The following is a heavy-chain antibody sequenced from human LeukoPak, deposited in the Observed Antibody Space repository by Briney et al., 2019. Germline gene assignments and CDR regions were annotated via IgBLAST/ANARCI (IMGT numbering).Heavy chain of an antibody. CDR3: ARDRSSAYTRDWFDP. Sequence: SETLSLTCTVSGGSISGYYWSWIRQPAGKGLEWIGRIYNSESINYNPSLKSRVSMSIDTSKNQFSLRLDSVTAADTAVYYCARDRSSAYTRDWFDPWGQGVLVTVSS. D-gene: IGHD6-19*01. J-gene: IGHJ5*02. CDR2: IYNSESI. CDR1: GGSISGYY. V-gene: IGHV4-4*07.